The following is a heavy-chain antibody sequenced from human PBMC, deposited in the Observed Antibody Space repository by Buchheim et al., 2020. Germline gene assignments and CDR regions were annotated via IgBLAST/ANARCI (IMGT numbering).Heavy chain of an antibody. Sequence: VELLESGGDLVQPGGSLRLSCAASGFTFSLCSMNWVRQAPRKGLEWIAYITGSGDIVYYADSVQGRFTISRDNAKNSLYLQMNSLNVDDTALYFCARTPGGGGTHYYNYLDSWGQGTL. CDR3: ARTPGGGGTHYYNYLDS. V-gene: IGHV3-48*01. J-gene: IGHJ4*02. CDR1: GFTFSLCS. D-gene: IGHD1-26*01. CDR2: ITGSGDIV.